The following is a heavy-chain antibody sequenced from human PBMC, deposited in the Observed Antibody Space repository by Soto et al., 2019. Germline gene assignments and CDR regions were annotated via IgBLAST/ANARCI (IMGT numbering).Heavy chain of an antibody. CDR2: IWYDGSNK. CDR1: GFTFSSYG. D-gene: IGHD2-15*01. J-gene: IGHJ3*02. CDR3: ARAGGGYCSCGSCYHDACDI. V-gene: IGHV3-33*01. Sequence: PGGSLSLSCAASGFTFSSYGMHWVRQAPGKGLEWVAVIWYDGSNKYYADPVKGRFTISRDNSKNTLYLQMNSLRAEDTAVYYCARAGGGYCSCGSCYHDACDIWGQGTMVTVSS.